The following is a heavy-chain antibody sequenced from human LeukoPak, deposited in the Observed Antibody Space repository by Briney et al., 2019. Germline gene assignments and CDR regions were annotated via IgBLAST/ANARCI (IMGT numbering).Heavy chain of an antibody. CDR3: AKDQRVSAGFGESTHPYNWFDP. CDR1: GFTFSSYG. J-gene: IGHJ5*02. CDR2: IRYDGSNK. V-gene: IGHV3-30*02. Sequence: PGGSLRLSCAASGFTFSSYGMHWVRQAPGKGLEWVAFIRYDGSNKYYADSVKGRFTISRDNSKNTLYLQMNSLRAEDTAVYYCAKDQRVSAGFGESTHPYNWFDPWGQGTLVTVSS. D-gene: IGHD3-10*01.